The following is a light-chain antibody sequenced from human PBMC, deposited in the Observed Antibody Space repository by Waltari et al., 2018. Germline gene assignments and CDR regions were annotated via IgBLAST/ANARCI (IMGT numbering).Light chain of an antibody. V-gene: IGKV3-15*01. J-gene: IGKJ1*01. CDR2: NAS. CDR1: QSVTNN. CDR3: QVRTNWLWT. Sequence: EGVVPQSPAPLSLSPGERVSLSCRASQSVTNNLAWFQQRPGQAPRLLIYNASTRATDIPARFSGSGSGTEFTLTINSLQPEDLAIYYCQVRTNWLWTFGQGTKV.